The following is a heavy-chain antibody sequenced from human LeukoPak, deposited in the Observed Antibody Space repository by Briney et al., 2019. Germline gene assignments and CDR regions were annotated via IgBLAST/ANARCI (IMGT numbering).Heavy chain of an antibody. V-gene: IGHV4-34*01. D-gene: IGHD2-2*01. CDR2: INHSGST. CDR3: ARARRRYCSSTSCYRGGWFDP. CDR1: GGSFSGYY. J-gene: IGHJ5*02. Sequence: SETPSLTCAVYGGSFSGYYWSWIRQPPGKGLEWIGEINHSGSTNYNPSLKSRVTISVDTSKNQFSLKLSSVTAADTAVYYCARARRRYCSSTSCYRGGWFDPWGQGTLVTVSS.